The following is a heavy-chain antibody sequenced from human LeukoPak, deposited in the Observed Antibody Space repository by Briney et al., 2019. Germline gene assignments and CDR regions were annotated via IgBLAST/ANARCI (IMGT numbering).Heavy chain of an antibody. CDR2: IDHSGIS. D-gene: IGHD3-16*01. V-gene: IGHV4-34*01. J-gene: IGHJ4*02. Sequence: SETLSLTCAVSSGSVSGYYWSWLRQPPGKGLEWIGEIDHSGISDYNPSLKSRVSMSIDTSKNQFSLKVTSVTAADTAVYYCARGRLRTNFDYWGQGTLVTVSS. CDR3: ARGRLRTNFDY. CDR1: SGSVSGYY.